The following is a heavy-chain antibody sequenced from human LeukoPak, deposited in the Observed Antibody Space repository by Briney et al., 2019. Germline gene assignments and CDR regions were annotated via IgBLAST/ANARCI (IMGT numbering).Heavy chain of an antibody. CDR3: ARDWMDSSSWFRWYFDL. Sequence: SETLSLTCTVSGGSISSYYWSWIRQPAGKGLEWIGRIYASGSTNYNPSFKSRITMSVDTSKNHFSLNLSSVTAADTAVYYCARDWMDSSSWFRWYFDLWGRGTLVIVSS. J-gene: IGHJ2*01. CDR2: IYASGST. CDR1: GGSISSYY. V-gene: IGHV4-4*07. D-gene: IGHD6-13*01.